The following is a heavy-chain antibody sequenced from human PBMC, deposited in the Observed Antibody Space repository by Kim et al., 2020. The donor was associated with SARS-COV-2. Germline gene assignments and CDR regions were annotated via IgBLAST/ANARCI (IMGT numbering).Heavy chain of an antibody. CDR1: GYSFTSYW. CDR2: IYPGDFES. J-gene: IGHJ6*02. V-gene: IGHV5-51*01. D-gene: IGHD6-6*01. Sequence: GESLKISCEGSGYSFTSYWIGWVRQMPGKGLDWMGIIYPGDFESRISPSFQGQVTISADKSSSTAYLQWSSLKASDTAMYYCARLWRGSKYSSSGGMDVWGQGTTVSVSS. CDR3: ARLWRGSKYSSSGGMDV.